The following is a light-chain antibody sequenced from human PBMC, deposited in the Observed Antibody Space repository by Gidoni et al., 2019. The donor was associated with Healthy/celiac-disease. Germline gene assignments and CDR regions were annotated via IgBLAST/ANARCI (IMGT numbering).Light chain of an antibody. CDR3: QQYGSSPRFT. V-gene: IGKV3-20*01. CDR2: GAS. J-gene: IGKJ3*01. CDR1: HSVSSSY. Sequence: EIVLTQSPGTLSLSPGERATLSCRASHSVSSSYLAWYPQKPGQAPRLLIYGASSRATGIPDRFSGSGSGTDFTLTISRLEPEDFAVYYCQQYGSSPRFTFGPGTKVDIK.